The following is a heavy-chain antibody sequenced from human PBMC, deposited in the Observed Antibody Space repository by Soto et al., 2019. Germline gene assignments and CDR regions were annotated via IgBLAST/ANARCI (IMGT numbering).Heavy chain of an antibody. J-gene: IGHJ6*02. V-gene: IGHV1-18*01. CDR3: ARGESIGDV. Sequence: QVQLVQSGAEVKKPGASVKVSCKASGYTFTSYGISWVRQAPGQGLEWMGWISAYNGNPSYEQKLQGRATMTTDTSTSSAYVELRSLSSAATAVYYCARGESIGDVWGQGTMVTVSS. D-gene: IGHD6-6*01. CDR2: ISAYNGNP. CDR1: GYTFTSYG.